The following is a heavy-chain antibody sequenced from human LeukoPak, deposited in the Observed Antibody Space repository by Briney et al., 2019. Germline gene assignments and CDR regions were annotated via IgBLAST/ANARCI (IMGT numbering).Heavy chain of an antibody. CDR2: IRSKIYGGTT. J-gene: IGHJ4*02. CDR1: GFTFDNYA. Sequence: GRSLRLSCTASGFTFDNYAMSWFRQAPGKGLEWVGFIRSKIYGGTTEYAAFVKGSFTISRDDSKSMAYLQMTSLKSEDTAVYYCVRYSGDADYWGQGTLVTVSS. D-gene: IGHD5-12*01. V-gene: IGHV3-49*03. CDR3: VRYSGDADY.